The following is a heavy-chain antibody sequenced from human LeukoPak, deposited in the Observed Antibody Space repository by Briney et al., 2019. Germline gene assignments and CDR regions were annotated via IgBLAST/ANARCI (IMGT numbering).Heavy chain of an antibody. CDR2: IYYSGST. J-gene: IGHJ4*02. Sequence: PSETLSLTCTVSGDSINYYYWSWIRQPPGKGLEWIGYIYYSGSTKYNPSLKSRLTISVDTSKNQFSLRLTSVTAADTAVYYCAXXXXANWGEAHFDYWGQGTLVTVSS. CDR3: AXXXXANWGEAHFDY. CDR1: GDSINYYY. D-gene: IGHD7-27*01. V-gene: IGHV4-59*08.